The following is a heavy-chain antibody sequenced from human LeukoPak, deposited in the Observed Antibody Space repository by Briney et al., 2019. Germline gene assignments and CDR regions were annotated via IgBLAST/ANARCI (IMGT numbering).Heavy chain of an antibody. CDR1: GGSISSYY. CDR2: IYTSGST. V-gene: IGHV4-4*07. CDR3: ARDRGLAARYYYYYMDV. J-gene: IGHJ6*03. Sequence: SETLSLTCTVSGGSISSYYWSWIRQPAGKGLEWIGPIYTSGSTNYNPSLKSRVTMSVDTSKNQFSLKLSSLTAADTAVYYCARDRGLAARYYYYYMDVWGKGTTVTVSS. D-gene: IGHD6-6*01.